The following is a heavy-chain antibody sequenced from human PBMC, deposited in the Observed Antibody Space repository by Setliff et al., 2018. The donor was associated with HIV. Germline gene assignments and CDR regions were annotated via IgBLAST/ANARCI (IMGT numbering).Heavy chain of an antibody. CDR3: ARGWFGGYYFDY. Sequence: SETLSLTCTVSGGSISSTNYFWSWIRQPPGKGLEWIGEINHSGSTNYNPSLKSRVTISVDTSKNQFSLKLSFVTAADTAVYYCARGWFGGYYFDYWGQGTLVT. J-gene: IGHJ4*02. CDR2: INHSGST. CDR1: GGSISSTNYF. V-gene: IGHV4-39*07. D-gene: IGHD3-10*01.